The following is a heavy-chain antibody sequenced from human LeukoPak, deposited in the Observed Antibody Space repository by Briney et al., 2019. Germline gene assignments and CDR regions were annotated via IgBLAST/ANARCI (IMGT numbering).Heavy chain of an antibody. CDR2: IYTSGST. CDR3: ARAHSSGYYLNWFDP. D-gene: IGHD3-22*01. Sequence: SQTLSLTCTVSGGSISSGSYYWRWIRQPAGKGLEWIGRIYTSGSTNYNPSLKSRVTISVDTSKNQFSLKLSSVTAADTAVYYCARAHSSGYYLNWFDPWGQGTLVTVSS. CDR1: GGSISSGSYY. V-gene: IGHV4-61*02. J-gene: IGHJ5*02.